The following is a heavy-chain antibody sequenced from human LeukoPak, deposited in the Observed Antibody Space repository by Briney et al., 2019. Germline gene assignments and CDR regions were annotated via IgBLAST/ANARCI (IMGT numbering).Heavy chain of an antibody. V-gene: IGHV3-11*06. D-gene: IGHD5-24*01. J-gene: IGHJ4*02. Sequence: RPGGSLRLSCAASGFTVSDYYMNWIRQAPGKGLGWVSYIDRSGSYIKYADSVKGRFTISRDNAKNSLYLQMNSLRAEDTAVYYCARESSGWLQLFDYWGQGTLVTVSS. CDR1: GFTVSDYY. CDR3: ARESSGWLQLFDY. CDR2: IDRSGSYI.